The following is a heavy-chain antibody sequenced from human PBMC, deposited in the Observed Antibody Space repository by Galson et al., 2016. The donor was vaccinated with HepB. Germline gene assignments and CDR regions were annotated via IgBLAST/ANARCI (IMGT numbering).Heavy chain of an antibody. J-gene: IGHJ4*02. CDR1: GFTFSDWD. V-gene: IGHV3-7*01. Sequence: SLRLSCAASGFTFSDWDFHWVRQAPGKGLDWPANIKQDGSEKYYVDSVRGRFTISRDNAMNSLYLHMSSLRAEDTALYYCTRTISATAGIDWGQGTLVTVSS. CDR2: IKQDGSEK. D-gene: IGHD6-13*01. CDR3: TRTISATAGID.